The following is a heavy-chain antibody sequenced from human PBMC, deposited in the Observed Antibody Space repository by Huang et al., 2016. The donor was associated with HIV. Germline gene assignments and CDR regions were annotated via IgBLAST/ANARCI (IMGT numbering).Heavy chain of an antibody. V-gene: IGHV1-24*01. CDR2: FEPEDGET. J-gene: IGHJ4*02. CDR3: ATVYRRFRNHDSGDYYFDY. Sequence: QVQLVQSGAEVKKPGASVKVSCKVSGYTLTEFSMHWVRQDPGKGLEWRGGFEPEDGETIYAQKCQGRVTMTEDTSTDTAYMELSSLRSEDTAVYYCATVYRRFRNHDSGDYYFDYWDQGTLVTVSS. D-gene: IGHD3-22*01. CDR1: GYTLTEFS.